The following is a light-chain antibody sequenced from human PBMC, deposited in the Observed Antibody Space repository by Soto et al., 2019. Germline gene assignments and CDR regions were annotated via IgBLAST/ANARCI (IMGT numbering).Light chain of an antibody. V-gene: IGKV3-20*01. CDR3: QQYREWPPFT. J-gene: IGKJ2*01. Sequence: EIVLTQSPGTLSLSPGERATLSCRASQSVNNNYLAWFQQKPGQAPRLLVYGASSRATGIPDRFSGSGSGTDFTLTISILEPEDFAVYFCQQYREWPPFTFGQGTRLEIK. CDR1: QSVNNNY. CDR2: GAS.